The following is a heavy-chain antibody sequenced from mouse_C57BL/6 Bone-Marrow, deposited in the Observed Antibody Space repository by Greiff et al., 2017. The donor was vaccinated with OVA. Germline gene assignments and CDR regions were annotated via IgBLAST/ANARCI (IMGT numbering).Heavy chain of an antibody. V-gene: IGHV1-59*01. J-gene: IGHJ2*01. D-gene: IGHD6-1*01. CDR1: GYTFTSYW. CDR2: IDPSDSYT. Sequence: QVQLQQPGAELVRPGTSVKLSCKASGYTFTSYWMHWVKQRPGQGLEWIGVIDPSDSYTNYNQKFKGKATLTVDTSSSTAYMQLSSLTSEDSAVYYCARVLWGYWGQGTTLTVSS. CDR3: ARVLWGY.